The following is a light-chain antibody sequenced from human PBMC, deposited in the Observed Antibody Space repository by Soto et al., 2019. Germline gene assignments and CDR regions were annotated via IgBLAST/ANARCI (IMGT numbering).Light chain of an antibody. Sequence: IVLTQSPGTLSLSPGERATLSCRASQSISSNYFALYQQKPGQAPRLLIYGASSRATGIPDRFSGSGSGTDFTLTISRLEPEDFAVYYCQQYGSSPNTFGQGTKLEIK. J-gene: IGKJ2*01. CDR3: QQYGSSPNT. CDR2: GAS. CDR1: QSISSNY. V-gene: IGKV3-20*01.